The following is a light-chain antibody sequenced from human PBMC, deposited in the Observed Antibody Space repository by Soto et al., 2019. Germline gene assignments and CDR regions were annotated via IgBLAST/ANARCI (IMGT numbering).Light chain of an antibody. CDR3: QTGDTGMV. CDR2: LNSDGSH. CDR1: SGHSRYA. Sequence: QLVLTQSPSASASLGASVKLTCTLSSGHSRYAIAWHQQQPEKGPRYLMKLNSDGSHSKGDGIPDRFSGSSSGAERYLTISSLQSEDEADYYCQTGDTGMVFGGGTQLTVL. V-gene: IGLV4-69*01. J-gene: IGLJ7*01.